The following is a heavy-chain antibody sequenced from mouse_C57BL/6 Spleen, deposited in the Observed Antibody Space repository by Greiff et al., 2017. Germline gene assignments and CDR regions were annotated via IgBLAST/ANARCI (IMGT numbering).Heavy chain of an antibody. D-gene: IGHD1-1*01. CDR3: ARGDYGSSYPFAY. CDR2: ISYDGSN. CDR1: GYSITSGYY. V-gene: IGHV3-6*01. Sequence: EVKLMESGPGLVKPSQSLSLTCSVTGYSITSGYYWNWIRQFPGNKLEWMGYISYDGSNNYNPSLKNRISITRDTSKNQFFLKLNSVTTEDTATYYCARGDYGSSYPFAYWGQGTLVTVSA. J-gene: IGHJ3*01.